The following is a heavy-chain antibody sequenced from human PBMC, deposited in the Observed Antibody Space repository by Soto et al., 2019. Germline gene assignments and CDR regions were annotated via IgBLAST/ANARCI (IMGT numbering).Heavy chain of an antibody. V-gene: IGHV4-34*01. CDR2: INHSGST. J-gene: IGHJ5*02. D-gene: IGHD6-13*01. Sequence: SETLSLTCAVYGGSFSGYYWSWIRQPPGKGLEWIGEINHSGSTNYNPSLKSRVTISVDTSKNQFSLKLSSVTAADTAVYYCAREGAAATRGAPWGQGTLVTVSS. CDR3: AREGAAATRGAP. CDR1: GGSFSGYY.